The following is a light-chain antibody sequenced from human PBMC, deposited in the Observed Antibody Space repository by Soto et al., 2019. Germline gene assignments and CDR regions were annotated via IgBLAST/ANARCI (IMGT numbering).Light chain of an antibody. CDR2: DAS. CDR1: QSITGN. J-gene: IGKJ4*01. V-gene: IGKV3-15*01. CDR3: QLYNNWPLT. Sequence: IIMSQSPATLSVSKEEIATLSCRASQSITGNLTWYQQKPGQAPRLLIYDASTRATGIPARFSGSGSGTEFTLTISSLQSEDFAVYCCQLYNNWPLTFCGGSNVDIK.